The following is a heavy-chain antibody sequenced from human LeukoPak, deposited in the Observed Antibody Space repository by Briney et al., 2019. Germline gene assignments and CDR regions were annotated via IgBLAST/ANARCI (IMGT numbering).Heavy chain of an antibody. J-gene: IGHJ5*02. CDR1: GFTFSNLW. V-gene: IGHV3-7*01. Sequence: RSGGSLRLSCAASGFTFSNLWMSWVRQAPGKGLQWVANIKQDGSEKYYVDSVKGRFTISRDNAKNSLYLEMNSLRAEDTAVYYCARAHITIFGGGWLGPWGQGTLVTVSS. CDR3: ARAHITIFGGGWLGP. CDR2: IKQDGSEK. D-gene: IGHD3-3*01.